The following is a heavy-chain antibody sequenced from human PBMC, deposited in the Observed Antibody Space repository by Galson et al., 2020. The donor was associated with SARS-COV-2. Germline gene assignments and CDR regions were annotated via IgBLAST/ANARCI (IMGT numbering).Heavy chain of an antibody. D-gene: IGHD6-19*01. CDR3: ARDATSSGWYNWFDP. CDR1: GGPISSSHYY. V-gene: IGHV4-39*07. Sequence: SETLSLTCTVSGGPISSSHYYWGWNRQPPGKGLEWTGSVLNSGTTHYSPSLQSRVTISVDTSKNQFSLNLNSVTAADTAMYYCARDATSSGWYNWFDPWGQGTLVTVSS. J-gene: IGHJ5*02. CDR2: VLNSGTT.